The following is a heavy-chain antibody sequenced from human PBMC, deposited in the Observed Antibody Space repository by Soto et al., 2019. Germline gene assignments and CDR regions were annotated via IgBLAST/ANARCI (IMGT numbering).Heavy chain of an antibody. Sequence: QVQLVESGGGVVQPGRSLRLSCAASGFTFSSYGMHWVRQAPGKGLEWVAVIWYDGSNKYYADSVKGRFTISRDNSRNTPYLEMNSLRAEDKAVYYCAKDRLDDDYDYYYYDMDVWGKGTTVTVSS. CDR3: AKDRLDDDYDYYYYDMDV. V-gene: IGHV3-33*06. J-gene: IGHJ6*03. CDR1: GFTFSSYG. D-gene: IGHD4-17*01. CDR2: IWYDGSNK.